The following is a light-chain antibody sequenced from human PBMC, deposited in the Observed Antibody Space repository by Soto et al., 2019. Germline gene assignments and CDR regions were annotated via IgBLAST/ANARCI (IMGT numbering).Light chain of an antibody. CDR1: SSNIGSNY. J-gene: IGLJ1*01. V-gene: IGLV1-44*01. CDR2: GND. CDR3: ATWEDSLNARYV. Sequence: QSVLTQPPSASGTPGQRVTISCSGSSSNIGSNYVNWYQQLPGTAPNLLIYGNDRRPSGVPARFSGSKSGTSASLAISGLQSEDEADYYCATWEDSLNARYVFGTGTKVT.